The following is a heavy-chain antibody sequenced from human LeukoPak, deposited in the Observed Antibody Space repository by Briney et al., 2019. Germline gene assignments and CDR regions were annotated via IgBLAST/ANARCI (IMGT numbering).Heavy chain of an antibody. J-gene: IGHJ4*02. V-gene: IGHV3-74*01. D-gene: IGHD6-19*01. CDR3: ARGSSGWHQSPTDY. Sequence: GGSLRLSCAASGFTFSSYWMHWVRQAPGKGLVWVSRINSDGSSTSYADSVKGRFTISRDNAKNTLYLQMNSLRVEDTAVYYCARGSSGWHQSPTDYWGQGTLVTVSS. CDR1: GFTFSSYW. CDR2: INSDGSST.